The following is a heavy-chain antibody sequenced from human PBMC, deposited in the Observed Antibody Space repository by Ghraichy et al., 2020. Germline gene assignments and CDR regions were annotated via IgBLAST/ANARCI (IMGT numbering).Heavy chain of an antibody. CDR3: ARQWSSGGLSDAFDI. CDR1: GYSFTSYW. V-gene: IGHV5-51*01. D-gene: IGHD2-15*01. Sequence: GESLNISCKGSGYSFTSYWIGWVRQMPGKGLEWMGIIYPGDSDTRYSPSFQGQVTISADKSISTAYLQWSSLKASDTAMYYCARQWSSGGLSDAFDIWGQGTMVTVSS. J-gene: IGHJ3*02. CDR2: IYPGDSDT.